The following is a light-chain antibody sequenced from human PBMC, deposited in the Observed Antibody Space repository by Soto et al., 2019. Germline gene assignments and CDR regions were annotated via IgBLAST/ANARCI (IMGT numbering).Light chain of an antibody. V-gene: IGLV2-14*01. CDR3: SSYTTRSTLV. Sequence: QSVLTQPASVSGSPGQSITISCTGTSNDIGTYTYVSWFQQHPGKVPKLIIFEVTNRPSGVSNRFSGSKSGNTASLTISGIQAEDEADYYGSSYTTRSTLVFGGGTKLTVL. J-gene: IGLJ3*02. CDR1: SNDIGTYTY. CDR2: EVT.